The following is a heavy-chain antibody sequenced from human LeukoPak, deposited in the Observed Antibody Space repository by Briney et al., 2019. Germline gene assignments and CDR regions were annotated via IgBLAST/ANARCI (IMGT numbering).Heavy chain of an antibody. V-gene: IGHV4-38-2*02. CDR2: FYYSGST. CDR1: GYSISSGYY. CDR3: TRDLPGRFWEFSFDY. D-gene: IGHD3-10*01. Sequence: SETLSLTCTVSGYSISSGYYWGWIRQPPGKGREGIGSFYYSGSTYYNPSLKSRFTISVDTSKNQFSLKMSSVTAADTAVYFCTRDLPGRFWEFSFDYWGQGTLVTVSS. J-gene: IGHJ4*02.